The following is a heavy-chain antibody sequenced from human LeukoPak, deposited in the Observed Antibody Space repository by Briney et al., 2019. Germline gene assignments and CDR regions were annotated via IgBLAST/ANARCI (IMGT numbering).Heavy chain of an antibody. CDR3: ARLWSGDPNTAFDY. CDR1: GYSFTTYW. CDR2: VYPGDADT. J-gene: IGHJ4*02. V-gene: IGHV5-51*01. Sequence: GESLKISCKGSGYSFTTYWIGWARQMPGKGLEWMGIVYPGDADTRYSPSFQGQVTISADKSISTAYLQWSSLKASDTAMYYCARLWSGDPNTAFDYWGQGTLVTVSS. D-gene: IGHD5-18*01.